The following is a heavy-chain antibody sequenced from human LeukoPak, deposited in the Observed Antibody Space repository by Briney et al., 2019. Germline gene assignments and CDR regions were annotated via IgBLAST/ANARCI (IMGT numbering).Heavy chain of an antibody. J-gene: IGHJ2*01. Sequence: GGSLRLSCAASGFTFSSYAMCWVRQAPGKGLEWVSAISGSGGSTYYADSVKGRFTISRDNSKNTLYLQMNSLRAEDTAVYYCAKDRHYYDSSGYYYWNFDLWGRGTLVTVSS. CDR1: GFTFSSYA. V-gene: IGHV3-23*01. D-gene: IGHD3-22*01. CDR3: AKDRHYYDSSGYYYWNFDL. CDR2: ISGSGGST.